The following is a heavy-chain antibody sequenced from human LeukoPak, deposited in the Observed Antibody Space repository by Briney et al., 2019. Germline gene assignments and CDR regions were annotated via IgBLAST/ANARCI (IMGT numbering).Heavy chain of an antibody. J-gene: IGHJ4*02. CDR1: GGSFSGYY. D-gene: IGHD2-2*01. CDR3: ARLFVSCSSTSCPATIDY. Sequence: PSETLSLTCAVYGGSFSGYYWSWIRQPPGKWLEWIGSIYYSGSTYYNPSLKSRVTISVDTSKNQFSLKLSSVTAADTAVYYCARLFVSCSSTSCPATIDYWGQGTLVTVSS. V-gene: IGHV4-34*01. CDR2: IYYSGST.